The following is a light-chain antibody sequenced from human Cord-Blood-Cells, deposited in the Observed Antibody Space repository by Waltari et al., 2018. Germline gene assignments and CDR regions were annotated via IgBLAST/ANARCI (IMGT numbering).Light chain of an antibody. J-gene: IGKJ1*01. CDR2: AAS. V-gene: IGKV1-39*01. CDR3: QQSYSTPPT. CDR1: QSSSRY. Sequence: DIQMTQSPSSLSASVGDRVTITCRASQSSSRYLNWYQQKPGKAPKLLIYAASSLQSGVPARFSGSGSGTDFTLTISSLQPEDFATYYCQQSYSTPPTCGQGTKVEIK.